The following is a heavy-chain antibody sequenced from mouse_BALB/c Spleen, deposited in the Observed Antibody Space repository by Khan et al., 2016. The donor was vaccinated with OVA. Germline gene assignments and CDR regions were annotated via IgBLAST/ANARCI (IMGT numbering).Heavy chain of an antibody. CDR2: ISTYYGDA. J-gene: IGHJ3*01. CDR3: TRGGGGNRFAY. V-gene: IGHV1S137*01. CDR1: GYTFTDFT. Sequence: QVQLKQSGAELVRPGVSVKISCKGSGYTFTDFTMHWVKQSHAMSLEWIGVISTYYGDATYNQKFKDKATMTVDKSSSTAYMELARQTSEVSAIYDCTRGGGGNRFAYWGQGTLVTVSA.